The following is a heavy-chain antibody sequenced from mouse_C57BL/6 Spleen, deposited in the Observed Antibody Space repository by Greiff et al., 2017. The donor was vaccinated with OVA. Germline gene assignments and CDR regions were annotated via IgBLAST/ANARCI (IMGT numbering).Heavy chain of an antibody. Sequence: EVKLVESGPGLVKPSQSLSLTCSVTGYSITSGYYWNWIRQFPGNKLEWMGYISYDGSNNYNPSLKNRISITRDTSKNQFFLKLNSVTTEDTATYYCARAGDYPFAYWGQGTLVTVSA. CDR3: ARAGDYPFAY. J-gene: IGHJ3*01. V-gene: IGHV3-6*01. CDR1: GYSITSGYY. D-gene: IGHD2-4*01. CDR2: ISYDGSN.